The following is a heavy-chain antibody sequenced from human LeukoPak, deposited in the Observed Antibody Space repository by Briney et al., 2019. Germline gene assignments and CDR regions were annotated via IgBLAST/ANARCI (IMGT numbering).Heavy chain of an antibody. J-gene: IGHJ5*02. D-gene: IGHD7-27*01. CDR1: GFTFSSYW. Sequence: GGSLRLSCAASGFTFSSYWMSWVRQAPGKGLEWVANIKQDGSEKYYVDSVKGRFTISRDNAKNSLYLQMNSLRAEDTAVYYCASWGQWAYNWFDPWGQGTLVTVSS. CDR3: ASWGQWAYNWFDP. V-gene: IGHV3-7*01. CDR2: IKQDGSEK.